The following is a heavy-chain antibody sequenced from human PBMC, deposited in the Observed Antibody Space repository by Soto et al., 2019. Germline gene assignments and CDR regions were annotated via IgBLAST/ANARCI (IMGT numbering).Heavy chain of an antibody. J-gene: IGHJ4*02. D-gene: IGHD3-9*01. CDR2: ISYDGSNK. Sequence: GGSLRLSCAASGFTFSSYAMHWVRQAPGKGLEWVAVISYDGSNKYYADSVKGRFTISRDNSKNTLYLQMNSLRAEDTAVYYCAREYYDILTGSSPIFAYWGQGTLVTVSS. CDR3: AREYYDILTGSSPIFAY. CDR1: GFTFSSYA. V-gene: IGHV3-30-3*01.